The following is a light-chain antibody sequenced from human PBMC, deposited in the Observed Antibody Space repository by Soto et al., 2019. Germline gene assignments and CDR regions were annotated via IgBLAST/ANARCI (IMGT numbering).Light chain of an antibody. V-gene: IGKV3-15*01. J-gene: IGKJ1*01. CDR1: QSIRSN. CDR3: QHRFSWPPA. Sequence: DIVMTQSRDTLSVSPGEGATLSCRVSQSIRSNLAWYQQRPGQAPRLIMYGASTRADGIPARFSGSGSGTDFTLTISGLENEDFAVYDCQHRFSWPPAFGQGTKVDIK. CDR2: GAS.